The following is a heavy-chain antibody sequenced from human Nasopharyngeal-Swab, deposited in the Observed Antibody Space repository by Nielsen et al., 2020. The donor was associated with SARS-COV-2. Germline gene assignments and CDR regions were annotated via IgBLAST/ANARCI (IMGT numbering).Heavy chain of an antibody. V-gene: IGHV3-33*01. CDR3: ARAETGYSYGYPFDY. Sequence: SLKISCAASGFTFSSYGMHWVLHAPGQGLEWVAVIWYDGSNKYYADSVKGRFTISRDNSKNTLYLQMNSLRAEDTAVYYCARAETGYSYGYPFDYWGQGTMVTVSS. CDR1: GFTFSSYG. CDR2: IWYDGSNK. J-gene: IGHJ4*02. D-gene: IGHD5-18*01.